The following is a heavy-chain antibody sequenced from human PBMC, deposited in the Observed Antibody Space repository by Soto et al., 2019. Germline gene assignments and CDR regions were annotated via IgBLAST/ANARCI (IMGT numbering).Heavy chain of an antibody. CDR1: GFTFSSYA. V-gene: IGHV3-30-3*01. D-gene: IGHD6-19*01. CDR3: ARAPTNSSGWYYYYYGMDV. Sequence: GGSLRLSCAASGFTFSSYAMHWVRQAPGKGLEWVAVISYDGSNKYYADSVKGRFTISSDNSKNTLYLQMNSLRAEDTAVYYCARAPTNSSGWYYYYYGMDVWGQGTTVTVSS. J-gene: IGHJ6*02. CDR2: ISYDGSNK.